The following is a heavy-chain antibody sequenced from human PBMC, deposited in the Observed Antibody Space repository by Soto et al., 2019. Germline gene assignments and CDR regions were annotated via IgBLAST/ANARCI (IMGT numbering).Heavy chain of an antibody. CDR1: GYTFTGDD. Sequence: QVQLGQSGAEVKKPGASVKVTCKAYGYTFTGDDINWVRQATGRGLEWMGWMKPNSGNTGYAQKFQGRVTMTRNTSISTAYMELSSLRSEDTAVYYCAREHISSWRFDYWGQGTLVTVSS. D-gene: IGHD6-13*01. V-gene: IGHV1-8*01. J-gene: IGHJ4*02. CDR2: MKPNSGNT. CDR3: AREHISSWRFDY.